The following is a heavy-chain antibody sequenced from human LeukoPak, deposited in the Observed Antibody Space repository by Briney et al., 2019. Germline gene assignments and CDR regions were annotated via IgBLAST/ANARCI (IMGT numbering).Heavy chain of an antibody. Sequence: SVKVSCKASGGTSSRYAISWVRQGPGQGLEWMGRIIPIFGTANYAQKFQGRVTITTDESTSTAYMELSSLRSEDTAVYYCASEALGYCSGGSCYHDAFDIWGQGTMVTVSS. D-gene: IGHD2-15*01. J-gene: IGHJ3*02. CDR1: GGTSSRYA. CDR3: ASEALGYCSGGSCYHDAFDI. CDR2: IIPIFGTA. V-gene: IGHV1-69*05.